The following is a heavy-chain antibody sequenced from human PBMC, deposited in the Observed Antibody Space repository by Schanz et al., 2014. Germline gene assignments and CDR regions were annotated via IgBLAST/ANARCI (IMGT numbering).Heavy chain of an antibody. J-gene: IGHJ4*02. CDR2: MYINSGST. Sequence: EVQLVESGGGLIQPGGSLRLSCAVSGFTVNTNYMSWVRQAPGKGLEWISSMYINSGSTQYADSVKGRFIISRDSSKNSLYLQMHSLRAEDTAVYYCARGRSLGWCDYWGQGTLVTVSS. CDR3: ARGRSLGWCDY. V-gene: IGHV3-53*01. CDR1: GFTVNTNY. D-gene: IGHD2-21*01.